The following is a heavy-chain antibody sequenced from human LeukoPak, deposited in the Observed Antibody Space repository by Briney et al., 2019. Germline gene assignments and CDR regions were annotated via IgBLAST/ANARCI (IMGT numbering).Heavy chain of an antibody. CDR2: ISAYNGNT. CDR1: GYTFTSYG. Sequence: ASVKVSCKASGYTFTSYGISWVRQAPGQGLEWMGWISAYNGNTNYAQKFQGRVTMTTDTSTSAAYMELRSLRSDDTAVYYCARVRYSGDAFDIWGRGTMVTVSS. V-gene: IGHV1-18*01. CDR3: ARVRYSGDAFDI. D-gene: IGHD2-15*01. J-gene: IGHJ3*02.